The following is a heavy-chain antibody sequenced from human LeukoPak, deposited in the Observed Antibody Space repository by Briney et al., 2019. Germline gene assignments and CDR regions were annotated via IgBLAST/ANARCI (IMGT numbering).Heavy chain of an antibody. J-gene: IGHJ4*02. CDR3: ARDPYYDFWSGHQIMCDY. D-gene: IGHD3-3*01. V-gene: IGHV3-30-3*01. CDR1: GFTFSSYA. CDR2: ISYDGSNK. Sequence: GGSLRLSCAASGFTFSSYAMHWVRQAPGKGLEWVAVISYDGSNKYYADSVKGRLTISRDNSKNTLYLQMNSLRAEDTAVYYCARDPYYDFWSGHQIMCDYWGQGTLVTVSS.